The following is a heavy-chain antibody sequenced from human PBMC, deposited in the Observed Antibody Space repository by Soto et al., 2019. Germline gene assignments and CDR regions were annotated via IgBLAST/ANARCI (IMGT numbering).Heavy chain of an antibody. V-gene: IGHV4-30-4*01. CDR1: GGSISTADYY. Sequence: QVQLHESGPGLVRPSQTLSLTCNVSGGSISTADYYWSWIRQPRGKGLEWIGYIYYRGSTYYNPSLESRVAISIDTSKNQFSLNLTSVTAADTAVYYCVSDYDSGGYIGYWGQGTLVTVSS. D-gene: IGHD3-22*01. CDR2: IYYRGST. J-gene: IGHJ4*02. CDR3: VSDYDSGGYIGY.